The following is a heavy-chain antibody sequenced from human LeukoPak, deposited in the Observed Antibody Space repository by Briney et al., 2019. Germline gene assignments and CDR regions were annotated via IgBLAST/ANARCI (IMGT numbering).Heavy chain of an antibody. CDR1: GYTFTNYD. J-gene: IGHJ4*02. Sequence: GASVKVSCKASGYTFTNYDINWVRQAPGQGLEWMGWMNPNSGNTGYAQKFQGRVTITRNTSISTAYMELSSLRSEDTAVYYCVARYSSSWYTGAFDYWGQGTLVTVSS. CDR3: VARYSSSWYTGAFDY. V-gene: IGHV1-8*03. CDR2: MNPNSGNT. D-gene: IGHD6-13*01.